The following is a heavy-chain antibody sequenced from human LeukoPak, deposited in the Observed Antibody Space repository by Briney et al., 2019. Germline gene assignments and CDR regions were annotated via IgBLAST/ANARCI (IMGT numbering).Heavy chain of an antibody. CDR2: INHSGST. D-gene: IGHD3-10*01. V-gene: IGHV4-34*01. CDR3: ARGYGSGNYYPKDY. J-gene: IGHJ4*02. Sequence: SEPLSLTCAVYGASFSGYYWSWIRQPPGKGLEWIGEINHSGSTNYNPSLKSRVTISVDTSKNQWSLKLTSVTAADTAVYYCARGYGSGNYYPKDYWGQGTLVTVSS. CDR1: GASFSGYY.